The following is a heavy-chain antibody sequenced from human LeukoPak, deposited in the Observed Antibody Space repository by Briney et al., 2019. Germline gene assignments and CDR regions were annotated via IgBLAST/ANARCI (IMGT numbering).Heavy chain of an antibody. Sequence: GGSLRLSCAASGFTFSSYWMSWVRQAPGKGLEWVANIKQDVSEKYYVDSVKGRFTNSRDNAKNSLYLQMNSLRAEDTAVYYCARDAGGYGFYGDYWGQGTLVTVSS. D-gene: IGHD5-18*01. J-gene: IGHJ4*02. CDR1: GFTFSSYW. CDR2: IKQDVSEK. V-gene: IGHV3-7*01. CDR3: ARDAGGYGFYGDY.